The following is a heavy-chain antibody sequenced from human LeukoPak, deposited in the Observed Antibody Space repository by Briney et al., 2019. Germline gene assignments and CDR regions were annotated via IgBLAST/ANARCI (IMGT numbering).Heavy chain of an antibody. CDR1: GYTFTDYY. CDR3: ARANFLYCSSSTCHFDY. CDR2: INPNDGDT. Sequence: ASVKVSCKASGYTFTDYYMHWVRQAPGQGFEWMGWINPNDGDTNYAQKFQGRVTMTRDTSISTAHMEVSRLRSDDRAVYYCARANFLYCSSSTCHFDYWGQGTLVTVSS. D-gene: IGHD2-2*01. V-gene: IGHV1-2*02. J-gene: IGHJ4*02.